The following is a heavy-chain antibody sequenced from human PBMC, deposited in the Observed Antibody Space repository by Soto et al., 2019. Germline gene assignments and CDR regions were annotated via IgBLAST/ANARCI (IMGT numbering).Heavy chain of an antibody. V-gene: IGHV3-9*01. CDR3: AQELLRREPVTPFAY. CDR1: GFTFDDYA. J-gene: IGHJ4*02. CDR2: ISWNSGTI. Sequence: GVSLRLSCVASGFTFDDYAMHWVRQSPGKGLEWVSGISWNSGTIGHADAVKGRFTISRDNAKNSLYLQMNSLRAEDTALYYCAQELLRREPVTPFAYWGQGYLVT. D-gene: IGHD5-18*01.